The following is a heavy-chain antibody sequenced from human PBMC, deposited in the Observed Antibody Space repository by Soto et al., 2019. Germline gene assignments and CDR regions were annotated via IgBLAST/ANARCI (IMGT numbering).Heavy chain of an antibody. Sequence: QVQLVQSGAEVKKPGASVKVSCKASGSAFNSYAISWVRQAPGQGLEWMGWISAYNGNTNYAQKLQGRVTMTTDTATSTAYMELRSLSSDDTAVYYCALSGYRYYYYYCMDVWGKGTTVTVSS. CDR1: GSAFNSYA. CDR3: ALSGYRYYYYYCMDV. D-gene: IGHD3-3*01. CDR2: ISAYNGNT. V-gene: IGHV1-18*01. J-gene: IGHJ6*03.